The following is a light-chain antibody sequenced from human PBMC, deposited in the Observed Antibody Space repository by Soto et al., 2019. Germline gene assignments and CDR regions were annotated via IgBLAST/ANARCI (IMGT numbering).Light chain of an antibody. J-gene: IGKJ5*01. Sequence: EIVLTQSPATLSLSPGERATLPCRASQSVSSYLAWYQQKPVQAPRLLIYDASNRATGIPARFSGSGSGTDFTLTISSLEPEDFAVYYCQQRSNWPPITFGQGTRLEIK. CDR1: QSVSSY. CDR2: DAS. V-gene: IGKV3-11*01. CDR3: QQRSNWPPIT.